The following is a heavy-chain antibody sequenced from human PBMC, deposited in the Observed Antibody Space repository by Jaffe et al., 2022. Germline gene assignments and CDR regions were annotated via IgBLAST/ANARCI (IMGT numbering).Heavy chain of an antibody. V-gene: IGHV4-34*01. CDR2: INHSGST. CDR3: ARGSSVRGGRRRSYWYFDL. Sequence: QVQLQQWGAGLLKPSETLSLTCAVYGGSFSGYYWSWIRQPPGKGLEWIGEINHSGSTNYNPSLKSRVTISVDTSKNQFSLKLSSVTAADTAVYYCARGSSVRGGRRRSYWYFDLWGRGTLVTVSS. J-gene: IGHJ2*01. CDR1: GGSFSGYY. D-gene: IGHD3-10*01.